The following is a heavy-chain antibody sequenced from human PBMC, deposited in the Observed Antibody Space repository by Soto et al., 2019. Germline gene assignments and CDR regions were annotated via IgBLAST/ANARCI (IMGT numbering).Heavy chain of an antibody. Sequence: SETLSLPCPVSGGSISSYYWSWIRQPPGKGLEWIGYIYYSGSTNYNPSLKSRVTISVDTSKNQFSLKLSSVTAADTAVYYCARTAVAGTHYYYGMDVWGQGTTVPVSS. V-gene: IGHV4-59*01. CDR3: ARTAVAGTHYYYGMDV. CDR2: IYYSGST. J-gene: IGHJ6*02. D-gene: IGHD6-19*01. CDR1: GGSISSYY.